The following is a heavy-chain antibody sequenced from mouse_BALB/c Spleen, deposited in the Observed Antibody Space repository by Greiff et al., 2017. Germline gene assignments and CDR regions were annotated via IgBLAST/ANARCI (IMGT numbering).Heavy chain of an antibody. CDR3: ARDHDYYGYGDCYFDY. CDR2: IWAGGST. D-gene: IGHD1-2*01. V-gene: IGHV2-9*02. Sequence: VKLMESGPGLVAPSQSLSITCTVSGFSLTSYGVHWVRQPPGKGLEWLGVIWAGGSTNYNSALMSRLSISKDNSKSQVFLKMNSLQTDDTAMYYCARDHDYYGYGDCYFDYGGQGTTLTVAS. CDR1: GFSLTSYG. J-gene: IGHJ2*01.